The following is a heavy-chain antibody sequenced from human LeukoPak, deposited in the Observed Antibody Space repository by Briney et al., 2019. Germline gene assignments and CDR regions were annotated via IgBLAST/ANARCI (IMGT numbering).Heavy chain of an antibody. CDR1: GDSVSSNSAA. J-gene: IGHJ3*02. CDR2: TYYRAKGYN. CDR3: CHSLSGRTGAFDI. D-gene: IGHD2-21*01. Sequence: SQTLSLTCAISGDSVSSNSAAWNWIRQSPSRGLEWVGRTYYRAKGYNDYAVSVKSRITLNPDTSKNQFSLQLDSVTPEDTAVYYCCHSLSGRTGAFDIWGRGTVVTVSS. V-gene: IGHV6-1*01.